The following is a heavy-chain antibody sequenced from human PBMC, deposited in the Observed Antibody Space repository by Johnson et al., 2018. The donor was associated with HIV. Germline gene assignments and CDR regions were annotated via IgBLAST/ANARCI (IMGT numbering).Heavy chain of an antibody. CDR2: IQEDGSQI. V-gene: IGHV3-7*01. CDR1: TFTFRNYW. J-gene: IGHJ3*02. D-gene: IGHD1-14*01. CDR3: ARDPDVTPGAFDI. Sequence: VQLVESGGALVQPGGSLRLSCVASTFTFRNYWMSWVRQAPGKGLEWVGNIQEDGSQIHYMDSVKGRFTISRDNAENSLYLQMTSLRGEDTAVYYCARDPDVTPGAFDIWGQGTMVTVSS.